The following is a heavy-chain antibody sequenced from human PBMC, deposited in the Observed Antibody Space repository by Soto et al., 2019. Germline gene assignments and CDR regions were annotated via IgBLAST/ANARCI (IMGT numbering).Heavy chain of an antibody. CDR1: GGSFSGYY. V-gene: IGHV4-34*01. CDR3: ARGLDQRFYYYMDV. CDR2: INHSGST. J-gene: IGHJ6*03. Sequence: SETLSLTCAVYGGSFSGYYWSWIRQPPGKGLEWIGEINHSGSTNYNPSLKSRVTISVDTSKNQFSLKLSSVTAADTAVYYCARGLDQRFYYYMDVWGKGTTVTVSS.